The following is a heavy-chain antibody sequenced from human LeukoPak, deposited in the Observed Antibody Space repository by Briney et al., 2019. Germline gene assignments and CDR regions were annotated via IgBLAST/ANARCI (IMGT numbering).Heavy chain of an antibody. CDR3: AKMSWLTPRQNWFDP. Sequence: ASVEVSCKASGYTFTSYGISWVRQAPGQGLEWMGWISAYNGNTNYAQKLQGRVTMTTDTSTSTAYMELRSLRAEDTAVYYCAKMSWLTPRQNWFDPWGQGTLVTVSS. CDR1: GYTFTSYG. V-gene: IGHV1-18*01. D-gene: IGHD3-9*01. CDR2: ISAYNGNT. J-gene: IGHJ5*02.